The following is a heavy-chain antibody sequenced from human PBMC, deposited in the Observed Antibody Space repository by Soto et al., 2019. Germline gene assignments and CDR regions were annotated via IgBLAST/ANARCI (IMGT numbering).Heavy chain of an antibody. D-gene: IGHD3-22*01. CDR1: GFTFSSYA. J-gene: IGHJ5*02. V-gene: IGHV3-64D*06. CDR2: ISSNGGNT. Sequence: GESLKISCSASGFTFSSYAMHWVRQAPGKGLEYVSAISSNGGNTYYADSVKGRFTISRDNSKNTLYLQMSSLRAEDTAVYYCVTASFSYYYDSSGYHTWGQGTLVTVSS. CDR3: VTASFSYYYDSSGYHT.